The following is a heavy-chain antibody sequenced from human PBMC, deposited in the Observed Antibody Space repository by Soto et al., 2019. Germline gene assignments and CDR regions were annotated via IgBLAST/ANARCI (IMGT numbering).Heavy chain of an antibody. J-gene: IGHJ6*02. CDR2: IVVGSGNT. D-gene: IGHD3-3*01. CDR3: AAALVGFLEWTPRYYYGMDV. CDR1: GFTFTSSA. Sequence: SVKVSCKASGFTFTSSAVQWVRQARGQRLEWIGWIVVGSGNTNYAQKFKERVTITRDMSTSTAYMELSSLRSEDTAVYYCAAALVGFLEWTPRYYYGMDVWGQGTTVTV. V-gene: IGHV1-58*01.